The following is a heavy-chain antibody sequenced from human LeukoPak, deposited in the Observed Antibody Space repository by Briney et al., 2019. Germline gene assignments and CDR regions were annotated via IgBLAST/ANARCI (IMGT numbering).Heavy chain of an antibody. CDR3: ARGPLSGYYVTSAFDI. V-gene: IGHV4-34*01. Sequence: TSETLSLTCAVYGGSFSGYYWSWIRQPPGKGLEWIGEINRSGSTNYNPSLKSRVTISVDTSKNQFSLKLSSVTAADTAVYYCARGPLSGYYVTSAFDIWGQGTMVTVSS. CDR1: GGSFSGYY. CDR2: INRSGST. D-gene: IGHD3-3*01. J-gene: IGHJ3*02.